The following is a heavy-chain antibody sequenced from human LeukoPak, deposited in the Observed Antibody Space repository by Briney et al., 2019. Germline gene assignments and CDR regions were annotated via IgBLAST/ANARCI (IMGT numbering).Heavy chain of an antibody. CDR1: GFTFSSYS. J-gene: IGHJ4*02. V-gene: IGHV3-21*01. Sequence: GGSLRFSCAASGFTFSSYSMNWVRQAPGKGLEWVSSITSSSSYIYYADSVKGRFTISRDNAKNSLYLQMNSLRAEDTAVYYCARSYSSSRGTFDYWGQGTLVTVSS. CDR2: ITSSSSYI. CDR3: ARSYSSSRGTFDY. D-gene: IGHD6-6*01.